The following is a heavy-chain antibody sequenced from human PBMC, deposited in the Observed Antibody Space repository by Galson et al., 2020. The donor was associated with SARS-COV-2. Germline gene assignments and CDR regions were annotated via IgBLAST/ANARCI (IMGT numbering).Heavy chain of an antibody. V-gene: IGHV5-51*01. D-gene: IGHD3-10*01. J-gene: IGHJ3*01. CDR2: IYPGDSET. CDR3: VREGVRNAFDV. Sequence: QMPGKGLEWMGIIYPGDSETKYSQSFQGRVTISADKSISTAYLQSSSLKASDTAMYYCVREGVRNAFDVWGQGTMVTVSS.